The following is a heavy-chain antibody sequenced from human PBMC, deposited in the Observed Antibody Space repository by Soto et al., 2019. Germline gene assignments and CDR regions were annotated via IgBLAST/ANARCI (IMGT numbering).Heavy chain of an antibody. CDR2: ISYTGSA. Sequence: SETLSLTCTVSGGSMRSYSWSWFRRPPGGRLELIGCISYTGSADCSPSLKSRISMSVDTSKNQFSLKMNSVTAADTAVYYCATGTGRQQLGGGGGSGAFDIWGQRTMVTVSS. J-gene: IGHJ3*02. CDR3: ATGTGRQQLGGGGGSGAFDI. CDR1: GGSMRSYS. D-gene: IGHD6-13*01. V-gene: IGHV4-59*01.